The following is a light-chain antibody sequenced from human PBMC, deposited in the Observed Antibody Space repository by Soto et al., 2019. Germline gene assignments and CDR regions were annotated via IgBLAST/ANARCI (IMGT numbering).Light chain of an antibody. J-gene: IGKJ3*01. CDR3: QHYGGSPGVT. CDR2: GAS. Sequence: EGVLTQSPGTLSLSPGERATLSCRASQTVSRAYLAWYQQRPGQTPTLLIFGASNRATAIPDRFSGSGSGTDFTLTISRLEPEDFAVYYCQHYGGSPGVTFGPGTKVDIK. V-gene: IGKV3-20*01. CDR1: QTVSRAY.